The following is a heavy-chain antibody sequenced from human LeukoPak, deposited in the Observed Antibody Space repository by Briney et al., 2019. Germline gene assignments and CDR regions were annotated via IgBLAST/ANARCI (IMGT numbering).Heavy chain of an antibody. CDR1: GFTFSIYA. CDR3: AKSGSGSYGYYFDY. J-gene: IGHJ4*02. Sequence: GGSLRLSCAASGFTFSIYAMSWVRQAPGKGLEWVSSISAGGGSTYDADSVKGRFTISRDISKNTLYLQMNSLRAEDTAVYYCAKSGSGSYGYYFDYWGQGTLVTVSS. CDR2: ISAGGGST. D-gene: IGHD6-19*01. V-gene: IGHV3-23*01.